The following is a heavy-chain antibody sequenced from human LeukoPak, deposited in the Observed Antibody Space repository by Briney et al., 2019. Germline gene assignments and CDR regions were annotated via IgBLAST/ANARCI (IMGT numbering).Heavy chain of an antibody. CDR3: AKDGNYYGSLFDP. CDR1: DFTFTTYA. V-gene: IGHV3-23*01. Sequence: GSLRLSCAACDFTFTTYAMSLVRQAPGKGLEWVSTISGGGGSTYYADSVKGRFTISRDNSKNTLYLQMNSLRAEDTAVYYCAKDGNYYGSLFDPWGQGTLVTVSS. J-gene: IGHJ5*02. D-gene: IGHD3-10*01. CDR2: ISGGGGST.